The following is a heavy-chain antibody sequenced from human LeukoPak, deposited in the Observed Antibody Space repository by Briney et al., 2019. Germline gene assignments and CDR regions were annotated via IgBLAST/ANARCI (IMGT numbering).Heavy chain of an antibody. D-gene: IGHD5-12*01. CDR3: ARAGGRDFHFDS. CDR2: IYYSGNT. V-gene: IGHV4-4*02. CDR1: GDSITNSYW. Sequence: PSGTLSLTCAVSGDSITNSYWWTWVRPSPGKGLEWVGEIYYSGNTNYNPSLKSRVTMSVDKSKNQFSLKLSSVTAADTAFYYCARAGGRDFHFDSWGQGTLVTVSS. J-gene: IGHJ4*02.